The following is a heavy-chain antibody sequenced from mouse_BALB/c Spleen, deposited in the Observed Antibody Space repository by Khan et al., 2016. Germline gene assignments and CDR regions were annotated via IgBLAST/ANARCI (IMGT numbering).Heavy chain of an antibody. J-gene: IGHJ2*01. CDR3: AGGDLRRNYFDY. D-gene: IGHD2-12*01. CDR2: IDPANGNT. CDR1: GFNIKDTY. Sequence: VQLKQSGAELVKPGASVKLSCTASGFNIKDTYMHWVKQRPEQGLEWIGRIDPANGNTKYDPKFQGKATITADTSSNTAYLQLSSLTSEDTAVYYCAGGDLRRNYFDYWGQGTTLTVSS. V-gene: IGHV14-3*02.